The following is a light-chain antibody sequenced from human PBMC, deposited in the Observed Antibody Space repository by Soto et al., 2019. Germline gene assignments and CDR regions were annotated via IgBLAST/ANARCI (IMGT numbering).Light chain of an antibody. V-gene: IGKV1-39*01. Sequence: DIQMTQPPSSLSASVGDRVAITCRASQSISSYLNWYQQKPWKATKLLIYAASSLQGGVPSRFSGSGSGTDFTLSISSLQPEDFATYYCQQSYSTPRTFGQGTKVDIK. CDR3: QQSYSTPRT. CDR2: AAS. J-gene: IGKJ1*01. CDR1: QSISSY.